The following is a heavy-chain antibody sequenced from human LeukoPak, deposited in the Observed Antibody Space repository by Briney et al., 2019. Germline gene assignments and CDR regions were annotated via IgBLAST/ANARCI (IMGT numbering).Heavy chain of an antibody. Sequence: PSETLSLTCIVSGGSISSRSYYWGWIRQPPGKGLEWIGSIFYSGSTYYNPSLKSRVTISVDTSKNQFSLKLSSVTAADTAVYYCARRLGVTDNDDAFHIWGLGTMVTVSS. J-gene: IGHJ3*02. V-gene: IGHV4-39*01. CDR1: GGSISSRSYY. CDR3: ARRLGVTDNDDAFHI. D-gene: IGHD2-8*01. CDR2: IFYSGST.